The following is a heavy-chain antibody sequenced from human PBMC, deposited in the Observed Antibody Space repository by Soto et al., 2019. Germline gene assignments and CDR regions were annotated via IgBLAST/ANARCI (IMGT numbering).Heavy chain of an antibody. CDR1: GFTFSNYG. D-gene: IGHD2-15*01. V-gene: IGHV3-30*03. J-gene: IGHJ4*02. CDR3: AIDGAPRYCCGSSCHPAGAY. CDR2: ISYDGSHK. Sequence: QVQLVESGGGVVQPGRSLRLSCAGSGFTFSNYGLHWVRQAPGKGLEWVAVISYDGSHKYYADSVKGRFTISRDNSNNMLYRQMGSLRAEDKDVYYCAIDGAPRYCCGSSCHPAGAYWGQGTLVTVSS.